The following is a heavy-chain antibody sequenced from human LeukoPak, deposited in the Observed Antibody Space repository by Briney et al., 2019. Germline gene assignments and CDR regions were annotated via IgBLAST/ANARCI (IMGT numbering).Heavy chain of an antibody. J-gene: IGHJ6*03. CDR2: ISGYNGNT. CDR1: GYTFTIYG. CDR3: ARAWSRRDYYYYMDV. D-gene: IGHD3-3*01. Sequence: ASVKVSCKASGYTFTIYGISWVRQAPGQGLEWMGWISGYNGNTHYPQKLQGRVTMTTDTSTSTAYMELRSLRSDDTAAYYCARAWSRRDYYYYMDVWGKGTTVTASS. V-gene: IGHV1-18*01.